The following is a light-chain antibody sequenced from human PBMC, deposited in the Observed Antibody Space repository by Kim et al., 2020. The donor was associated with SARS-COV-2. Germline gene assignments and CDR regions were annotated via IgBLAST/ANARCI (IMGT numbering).Light chain of an antibody. CDR1: QSVDNYQLA. CDR2: GAS. Sequence: EIVLTQSPGTLSLSPGERATLSCRASQSVDNYQLALAWFQQKPGQAPSLLIYGASNRATGIPDRFRGSGSGTDFTLTVSSLEPEDFAVYYCQQYASLPITFGQGTKVDIK. V-gene: IGKV3-20*01. CDR3: QQYASLPIT. J-gene: IGKJ1*01.